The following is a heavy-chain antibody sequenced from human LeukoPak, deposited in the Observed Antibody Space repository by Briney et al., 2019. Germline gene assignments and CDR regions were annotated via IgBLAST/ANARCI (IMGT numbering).Heavy chain of an antibody. J-gene: IGHJ4*02. CDR1: GFTFSTYD. CDR2: INWNGGRT. D-gene: IGHD4-17*01. CDR3: ARDYDYGDYPGY. Sequence: PGGSLRLSCTVSGFTFSTYDMNWVRQAPGKGLEWVSGINWNGGRTGYADSVKGRFTISRDNAKNSLYLQMNSLRAEDTALYYCARDYDYGDYPGYWGQGTLVTVSS. V-gene: IGHV3-20*04.